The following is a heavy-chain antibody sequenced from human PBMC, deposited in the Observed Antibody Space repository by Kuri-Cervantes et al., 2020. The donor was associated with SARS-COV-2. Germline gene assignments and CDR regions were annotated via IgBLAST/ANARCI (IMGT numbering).Heavy chain of an antibody. J-gene: IGHJ4*02. CDR2: GFHSWGT. D-gene: IGHD4-17*01. V-gene: IGHV4-4*08. CDR1: GASIKSYF. CDR3: ASWGWGYDYGDYVFDY. Sequence: SETRSLTCTVSGASIKSYFWNWIRQPPGKGLEGVVFGFHSWGTSYNTSLMSRLTISVDTSKNQFSLKLSFVTAEGTAEYYCASWGWGYDYGDYVFDYWGQGTLVTVSS.